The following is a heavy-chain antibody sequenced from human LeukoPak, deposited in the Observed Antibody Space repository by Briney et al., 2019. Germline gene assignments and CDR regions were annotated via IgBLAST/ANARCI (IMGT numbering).Heavy chain of an antibody. CDR1: GGSISSGDYY. CDR2: IYYSGST. D-gene: IGHD6-6*01. V-gene: IGHV4-30-4*01. Sequence: TSQTLSLTCTVSGGSISSGDYYWSWIRQPPGKGLEWIGYIYYSGSTYYNPSLKSRVTISVDTSKNQFSLKLSSVTAADTAVYYCARVGVSSSSEYFQHWGQGTLVTVSS. J-gene: IGHJ1*01. CDR3: ARVGVSSSSEYFQH.